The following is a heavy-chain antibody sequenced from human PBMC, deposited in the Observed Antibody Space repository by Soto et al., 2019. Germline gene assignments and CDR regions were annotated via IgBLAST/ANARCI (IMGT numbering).Heavy chain of an antibody. Sequence: PGRSLRLSCAASGFTFSSYSMNWVRQAPGKGLEWVSYISSSSSTIYYADSVKGRFTISRDNAKNSLYLQMNSLRDEDTAVYYCSREGDEWLSWDYSCQAILLTVS. CDR2: ISSSSSTI. D-gene: IGHD3-22*01. CDR3: SREGDEWLSWDY. V-gene: IGHV3-48*02. J-gene: IGHJ4*02. CDR1: GFTFSSYS.